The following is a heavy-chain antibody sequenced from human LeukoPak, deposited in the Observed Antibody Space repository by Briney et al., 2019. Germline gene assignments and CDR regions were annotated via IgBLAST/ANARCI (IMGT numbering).Heavy chain of an antibody. J-gene: IGHJ3*02. CDR2: IWYDGSNK. CDR3: ARGLRNNDTFDI. D-gene: IGHD1/OR15-1a*01. CDR1: GFIFSNYG. Sequence: PGGSLRLSCAASGFIFSNYGMHRVRQAPGKGLEWVAVIWYDGSNKYYADSVKGRFTISRDNSKNTVYLQMNSLRAEDTAVYYCARGLRNNDTFDIWGQGTMVTVSS. V-gene: IGHV3-33*01.